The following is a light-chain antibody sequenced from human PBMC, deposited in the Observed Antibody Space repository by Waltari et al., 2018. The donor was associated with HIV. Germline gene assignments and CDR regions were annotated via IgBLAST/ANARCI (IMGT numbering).Light chain of an antibody. CDR2: LNT. CDR3: QSYDSSLTTWV. CDR1: TSTLWAGYN. J-gene: IGLJ3*02. Sequence: QPVLTQPPSVSGAPGQRVTIPCTGSTSTLWAGYNVHWYQQFPGTAPKLLIYLNTNRPSGVPDRFSGSKSGTSASLAIAGLQAEDEADYYCQSYDSSLTTWVFGGGTKLTVL. V-gene: IGLV1-40*01.